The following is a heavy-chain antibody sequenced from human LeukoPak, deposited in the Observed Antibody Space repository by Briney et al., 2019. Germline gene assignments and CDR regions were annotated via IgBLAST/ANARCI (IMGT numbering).Heavy chain of an antibody. V-gene: IGHV1-46*01. D-gene: IGHD3-10*01. CDR2: INPSGGST. Sequence: ASVKVSCKASGYSFISYYMHWVRQAPGQGLEWMGIINPSGGSTNYAQKFQGRVTMTRDKPTSTVYMELSSLRSEDTAVYYCARDLYSRRMDYYGSGSYFAYWGQGTLVTVSS. CDR3: ARDLYSRRMDYYGSGSYFAY. J-gene: IGHJ4*02. CDR1: GYSFISYY.